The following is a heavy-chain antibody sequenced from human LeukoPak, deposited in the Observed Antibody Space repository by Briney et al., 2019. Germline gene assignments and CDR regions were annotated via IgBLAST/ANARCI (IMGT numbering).Heavy chain of an antibody. CDR2: ISSSGSTI. V-gene: IGHV3-48*03. J-gene: IGHJ4*02. Sequence: GGSLRLSCAASGFTFSSYEMNWVRQAPGKGLEWVSYISSSGSTIYYADSVKGRFTISRDNAKNSLYLQMNSLRADDTAVYYCAKKGVIMIRGYIDYWGQGTLVTVSS. CDR3: AKKGVIMIRGYIDY. D-gene: IGHD3-10*01. CDR1: GFTFSSYE.